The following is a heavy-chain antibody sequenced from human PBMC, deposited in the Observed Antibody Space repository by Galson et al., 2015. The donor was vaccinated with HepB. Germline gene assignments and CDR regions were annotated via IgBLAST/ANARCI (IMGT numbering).Heavy chain of an antibody. Sequence: SVKVSCKASGYTFTSYAMHWVRQAPGQRLEWMGWINAGNGNTNYAQKLQGRVTMTTDTSTSTAYMELRSLRSDDTAVYYCARDSPAAQPPDIVATIKEAHYYYYYYMDVWGKGTTVTVSS. CDR1: GYTFTSYA. CDR2: INAGNGNT. J-gene: IGHJ6*03. CDR3: ARDSPAAQPPDIVATIKEAHYYYYYYMDV. V-gene: IGHV1-3*01. D-gene: IGHD5-12*01.